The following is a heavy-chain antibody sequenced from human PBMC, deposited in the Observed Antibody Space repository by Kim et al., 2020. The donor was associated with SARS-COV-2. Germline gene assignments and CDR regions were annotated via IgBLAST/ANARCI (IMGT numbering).Heavy chain of an antibody. D-gene: IGHD5-12*01. J-gene: IGHJ6*03. CDR3: ARGGDGYIRYYMDV. Sequence: AQEFQGRVTMTRDTSISTAYMELSRLRSDDTAVYYCARGGDGYIRYYMDVWGKGTTVTVSS. V-gene: IGHV1-2*02.